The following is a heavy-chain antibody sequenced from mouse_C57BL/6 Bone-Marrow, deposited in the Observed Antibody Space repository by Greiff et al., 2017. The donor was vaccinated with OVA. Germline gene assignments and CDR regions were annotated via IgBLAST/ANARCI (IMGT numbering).Heavy chain of an antibody. Sequence: EVKLMESGGGLVQPGGSLKLSCAASGFTFSDYYMYWVRQTPEKRLEWVAYISNGGGSTYYPDTVKGRYTITRDTAKNTLYLQMSRLKSADTAMYYCATQGGGGYCVYGGQGPTLTVSS. CDR3: ATQGGGGYCVY. CDR2: ISNGGGST. V-gene: IGHV5-12*01. J-gene: IGHJ2*01. CDR1: GFTFSDYY.